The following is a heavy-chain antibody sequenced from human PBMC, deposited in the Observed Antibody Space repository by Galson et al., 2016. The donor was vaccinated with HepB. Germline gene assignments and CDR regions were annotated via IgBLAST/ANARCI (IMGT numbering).Heavy chain of an antibody. CDR2: ISAHNSNT. CDR1: GYTSSSYG. D-gene: IGHD5-24*01. V-gene: IGHV1-18*04. Sequence: SVKVSCKASGYTSSSYGISWMRQAPGQGLEWMGWISAHNSNTNYAQKLQGRVTMTTDTSTSTAYMDLRGLRSDDTAVYYCARAHKMATTKSLDYRGQGTLVTVSS. J-gene: IGHJ4*02. CDR3: ARAHKMATTKSLDY.